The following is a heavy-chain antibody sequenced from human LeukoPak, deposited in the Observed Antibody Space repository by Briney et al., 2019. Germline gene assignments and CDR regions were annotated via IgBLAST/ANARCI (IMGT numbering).Heavy chain of an antibody. Sequence: QPGGSLRLSCAASGFSFSIYALTWVRQTPGKGLEWVAYINEGSSVIYYAVSVEGRFTISRDNAKNSLYLQTNSLRADDTAVYYCARGFGTSWFYSWGQGTLVTVSS. CDR2: INEGSSVI. J-gene: IGHJ5*01. D-gene: IGHD2-2*01. V-gene: IGHV3-48*04. CDR3: ARGFGTSWFYS. CDR1: GFSFSIYA.